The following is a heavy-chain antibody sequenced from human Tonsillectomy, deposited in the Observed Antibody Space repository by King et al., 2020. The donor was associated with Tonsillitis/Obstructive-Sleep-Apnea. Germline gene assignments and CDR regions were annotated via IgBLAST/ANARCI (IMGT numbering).Heavy chain of an antibody. J-gene: IGHJ3*01. CDR3: AXXNYXXDGXXX. CDR2: ICWDDDK. CDR1: GXXLXTXGVG. Sequence: TLKESXPTLVXPXXTLXLXXTFSGXXLXTXGVGVGWIRQPPGKALEWLALICWDDDKRYSPSLKSRLTINKDTSKNQVVLTLTNMDPXDAATYYCAXXNYXXDGXXXWGXXXMVTVS. V-gene: IGHV2-5*02. D-gene: IGHD3-16*01.